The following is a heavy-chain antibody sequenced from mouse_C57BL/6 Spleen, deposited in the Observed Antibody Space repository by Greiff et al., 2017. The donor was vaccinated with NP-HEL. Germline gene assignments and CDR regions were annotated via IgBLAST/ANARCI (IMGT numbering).Heavy chain of an antibody. CDR2: ISSGGDYL. V-gene: IGHV5-9-1*02. D-gene: IGHD1-1*01. CDR3: TRGYYYGSSPWYFDV. CDR1: GFTFSSYA. J-gene: IGHJ1*03. Sequence: VQLVESGEGLVKPGGSLKLSCAASGFTFSSYAMSWVRQTPEKRLEWVAYISSGGDYLYYADTVKGRFTISRDNARNTLYLQMSSLKSEDTAMYYCTRGYYYGSSPWYFDVWGTGTTVTVSS.